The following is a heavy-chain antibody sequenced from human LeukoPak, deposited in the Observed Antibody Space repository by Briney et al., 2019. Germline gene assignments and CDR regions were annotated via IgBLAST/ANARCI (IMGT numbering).Heavy chain of an antibody. D-gene: IGHD3-22*01. CDR1: GYTFTAYY. CDR3: ARRCDTSSYYTYYFDY. V-gene: IGHV1-2*02. CDR2: INPNSGGT. Sequence: ASVKVSCKASGYTFTAYYIHWVRQAPGQGLEWMGWINPNSGGTNYAQKFQGRVTMTRDTSISTAYMELSRLRSDDTAVYFCARRCDTSSYYTYYFDYWGQGTLVTVST. J-gene: IGHJ4*02.